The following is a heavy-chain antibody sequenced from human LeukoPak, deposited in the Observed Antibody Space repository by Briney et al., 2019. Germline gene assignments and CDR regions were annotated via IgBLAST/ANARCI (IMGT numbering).Heavy chain of an antibody. Sequence: GGSLRLSCAASGFAVSSNYMNWVRQAPGKGLEGVAVIYSGGDRYYADSVKGRFTIFRDDSKNTLYLQMNSLRAEDTAVYYCARDRGAYYYETGYWGQGILVTVSS. J-gene: IGHJ4*02. CDR3: ARDRGAYYYETGY. CDR2: IYSGGDR. CDR1: GFAVSSNY. D-gene: IGHD3-22*01. V-gene: IGHV3-66*01.